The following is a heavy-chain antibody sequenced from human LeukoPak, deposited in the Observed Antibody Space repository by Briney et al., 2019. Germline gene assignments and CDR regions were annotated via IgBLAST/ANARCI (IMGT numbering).Heavy chain of an antibody. CDR1: GYTFTRFG. D-gene: IGHD3-22*01. J-gene: IGHJ4*02. Sequence: ASVKVSCKASGYTFTRFGISWVRQAPGQGLEWMGWIRVTNGDANYAQQLQGGVTMTADTSTRTVYMELRSLRSDDTAVYYCARDDYYDSSGDRDYWGQGTLVTVSS. CDR3: ARDDYYDSSGDRDY. CDR2: IRVTNGDA. V-gene: IGHV1-18*01.